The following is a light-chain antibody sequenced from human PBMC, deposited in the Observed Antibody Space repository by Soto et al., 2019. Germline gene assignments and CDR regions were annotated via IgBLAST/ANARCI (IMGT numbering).Light chain of an antibody. Sequence: IQLTQSPSSLSASVGDRVTITCRASQDIASYLAWYQQKPGKAPELLIYAASTLQSGVPSRFSGSGSGTDFTLTISCLQSEDFATYYCQQYYSFPRTFGQGTKWIS. V-gene: IGKV1-9*01. J-gene: IGKJ1*01. CDR1: QDIASY. CDR2: AAS. CDR3: QQYYSFPRT.